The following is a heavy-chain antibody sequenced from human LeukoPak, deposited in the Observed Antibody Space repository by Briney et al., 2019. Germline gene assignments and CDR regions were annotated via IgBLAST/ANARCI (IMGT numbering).Heavy chain of an antibody. CDR3: GMTTMVRGVNGLYYYYGMDV. CDR2: ISAYNGNT. V-gene: IGHV1-18*01. CDR1: GYTFTSYG. D-gene: IGHD3-10*01. Sequence: ASVKVSCKASGYTFTSYGISWVRQAPGQGLEWMGWISAYNGNTNYAQKLQGRVTMTTDTSTSTAYMELRSLRSDDTAVYYCGMTTMVRGVNGLYYYYGMDVWGQGTTVTVSS. J-gene: IGHJ6*02.